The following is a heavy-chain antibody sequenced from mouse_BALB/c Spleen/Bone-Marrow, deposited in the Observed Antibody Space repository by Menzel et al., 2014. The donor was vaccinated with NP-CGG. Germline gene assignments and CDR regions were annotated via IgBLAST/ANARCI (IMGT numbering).Heavy chain of an antibody. V-gene: IGHV5-12*02. Sequence: EAMLVESGGGLAQPGGSLKLSCATSGFTFSDYHMYWVRQTPEKRLEWVAYISNGGGSTYYPDTVKGRFTISRDNAKNTLYLQMSRLKSEDTAMYYCARHNYDETWFAYWGQGTLVTVSA. CDR1: GFTFSDYH. J-gene: IGHJ3*01. CDR3: ARHNYDETWFAY. D-gene: IGHD2-4*01. CDR2: ISNGGGST.